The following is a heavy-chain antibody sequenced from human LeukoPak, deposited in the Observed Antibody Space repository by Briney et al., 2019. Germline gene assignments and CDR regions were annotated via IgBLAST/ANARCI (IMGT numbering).Heavy chain of an antibody. Sequence: SETLSLTCTVSGGSISTSNYYWGWIRQPPGKGLEWIGNIFYSGSTYYSPSVKSRVTISLDTSRNRFSLKLNSVTAADTAVYYCARGVSVAYYYYYYYMDVWGKGTTVTVSS. CDR2: IFYSGST. J-gene: IGHJ6*03. CDR3: ARGVSVAYYYYYYYMDV. D-gene: IGHD4-23*01. V-gene: IGHV4-39*07. CDR1: GGSISTSNYY.